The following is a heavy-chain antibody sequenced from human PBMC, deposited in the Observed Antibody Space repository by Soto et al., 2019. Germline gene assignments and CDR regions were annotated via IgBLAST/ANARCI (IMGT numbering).Heavy chain of an antibody. CDR1: GYVFSSYG. V-gene: IGHV1-18*01. CDR3: ARNLGTWEVLHFDF. J-gene: IGHJ4*02. D-gene: IGHD1-26*01. CDR2: VSVYSGDT. Sequence: VASVKVSCKTSGYVFSSYGINWVRQAPGQGLEWMGWVSVYSGDTGYAQKFQDRVTLTTDTSTSTVYMDLRSLTYDDTAVYYCARNLGTWEVLHFDFWGQGTLVTVS.